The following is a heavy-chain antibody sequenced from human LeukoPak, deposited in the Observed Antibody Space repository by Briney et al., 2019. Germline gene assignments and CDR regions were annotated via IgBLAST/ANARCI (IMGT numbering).Heavy chain of an antibody. Sequence: SETPSLTCTVSGGSISSGGYYWSWIRQHPGKGLEWIGYIYYSGSTYYNPSLKSRVTTSVDTSKNQFSLKLSSVTAADTAVYYCARASDFWSGYEDYWGQGTLVTVSS. CDR1: GGSISSGGYY. CDR2: IYYSGST. D-gene: IGHD3-3*01. CDR3: ARASDFWSGYEDY. J-gene: IGHJ4*02. V-gene: IGHV4-31*03.